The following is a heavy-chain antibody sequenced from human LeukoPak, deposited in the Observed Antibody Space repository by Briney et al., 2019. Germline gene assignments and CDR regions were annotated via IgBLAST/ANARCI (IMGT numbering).Heavy chain of an antibody. CDR3: ARAHSSSWQSRYYFDY. CDR2: IYYSGST. V-gene: IGHV4-31*03. D-gene: IGHD6-13*01. Sequence: SETLSLTCTVSGGSISSGGYYWSWIRQHPGKGLEWIGYIYYSGSTYYNPSLKSRVTISVDTSKNQFSLKLSSVTAADTAVYYCARAHSSSWQSRYYFDYWGQGTLVTVSS. CDR1: GGSISSGGYY. J-gene: IGHJ4*02.